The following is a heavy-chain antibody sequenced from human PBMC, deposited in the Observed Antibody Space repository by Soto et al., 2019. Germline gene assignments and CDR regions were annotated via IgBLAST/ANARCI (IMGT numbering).Heavy chain of an antibody. D-gene: IGHD3-9*01. J-gene: IGHJ4*02. V-gene: IGHV3-21*01. CDR3: ASSSGMIDDYDILTTAGY. CDR1: GFTFSSYS. CDR2: ISSSSSYI. Sequence: PGGSLRLSCAASGFTFSSYSMNWVRQAPGKGLEWVSSISSSSSYIYYADSVKGRFTISRDNAKNSLYLQMNSLRAEDTAVYYCASSSGMIDDYDILTTAGYWGQGTLVTVSS.